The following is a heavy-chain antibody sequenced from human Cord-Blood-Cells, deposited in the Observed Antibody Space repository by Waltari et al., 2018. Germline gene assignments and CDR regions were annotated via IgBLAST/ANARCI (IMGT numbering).Heavy chain of an antibody. Sequence: HVQLQASGPGLVKPSGTLSLTCAVSGGSISSSNVWSVVRHPPGKGLEWIGEIYHSGSTNYNPSLKSRVTISVDKSKNQFSLKLSSVTAADTAVYYCARSYYGSGSYRTHAFDIWGQGTMVTVSS. CDR1: GGSISSSNV. CDR2: IYHSGST. J-gene: IGHJ3*02. V-gene: IGHV4-4*02. CDR3: ARSYYGSGSYRTHAFDI. D-gene: IGHD3-10*01.